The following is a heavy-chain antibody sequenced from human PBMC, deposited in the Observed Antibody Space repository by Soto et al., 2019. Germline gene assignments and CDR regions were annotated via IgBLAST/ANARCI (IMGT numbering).Heavy chain of an antibody. D-gene: IGHD1-1*01. J-gene: IGHJ6*02. CDR1: GYTLTELS. CDR2: FDPEDGET. CDR3: ATDLSLTFDQPSTNGIDF. V-gene: IGHV1-24*01. Sequence: GASVKVSCKVSGYTLTELSMHWVRQAPGKGLEWMGGFDPEDGETIYAQKFQGRVTMTEDTSTDTAYMELSSLRSEDTAVYYCATDLSLTFDQPSTNGIDFRGQAITVSGSS.